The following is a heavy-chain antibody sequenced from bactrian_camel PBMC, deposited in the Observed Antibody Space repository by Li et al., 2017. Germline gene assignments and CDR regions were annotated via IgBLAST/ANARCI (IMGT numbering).Heavy chain of an antibody. D-gene: IGHD6*01. V-gene: IGHV3S7*01. CDR2: INSYGSD. Sequence: HVQLVESGGGLVQPGGSLKLSCAASGFTFSSASMSWVRQAPGKEFEWVASINSYGSDQYADSVKGRFTISRDNARDTLYLQMNNLKPEDTAVYYCAADGLYGGNWARSLVCAEGTQGTQVTVS. J-gene: IGHJ4*01. CDR1: GFTFSSAS.